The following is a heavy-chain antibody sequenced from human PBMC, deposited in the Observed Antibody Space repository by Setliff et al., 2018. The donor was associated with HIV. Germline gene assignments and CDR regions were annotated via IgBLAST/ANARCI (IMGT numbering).Heavy chain of an antibody. CDR1: GGSINSDY. V-gene: IGHV4-59*08. CDR2: IYYSGST. CDR3: ARTTSLFPGIAAAQPWLYYHYMDV. J-gene: IGHJ6*03. D-gene: IGHD6-13*01. Sequence: PSETLSLTCTVSGGSINSDYWTWVRQPPGKGLERIGSIYYSGSTNYNPSLNSRVTMSINTSKSQFSLKVTFVTAADTAVYFCARTTSLFPGIAAAQPWLYYHYMDVWGRGATVTVSS.